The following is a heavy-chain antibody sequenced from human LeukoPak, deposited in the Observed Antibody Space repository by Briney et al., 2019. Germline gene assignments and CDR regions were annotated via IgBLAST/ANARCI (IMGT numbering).Heavy chain of an antibody. J-gene: IGHJ4*02. Sequence: GGSLRHSCAASGFTFDDYAMHWVRQAPGKGLEWVSGITWNSGSMAYADSVKGRFTISRDNAKNSLYLQMNSLRAEDTAFYYCAKGCSSTTCPPDYCGEGTLVTVSS. D-gene: IGHD2-2*01. CDR3: AKGCSSTTCPPDY. CDR1: GFTFDDYA. V-gene: IGHV3-9*01. CDR2: ITWNSGSM.